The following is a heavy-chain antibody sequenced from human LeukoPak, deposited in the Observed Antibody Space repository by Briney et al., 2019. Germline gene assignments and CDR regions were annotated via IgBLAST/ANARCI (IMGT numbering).Heavy chain of an antibody. CDR3: ATRDYDSSGYLY. CDR2: FDPEDGET. J-gene: IGHJ4*02. D-gene: IGHD3-22*01. Sequence: ASVKVSCKASGYTFTGYYMHWVRQAPGKGLEWMGGFDPEDGETIYAQKFQGRVTMTEDTSTDTAYMELSSLRSEDTAVYYCATRDYDSSGYLYWGQGTLVTVSS. V-gene: IGHV1-24*01. CDR1: GYTFTGYY.